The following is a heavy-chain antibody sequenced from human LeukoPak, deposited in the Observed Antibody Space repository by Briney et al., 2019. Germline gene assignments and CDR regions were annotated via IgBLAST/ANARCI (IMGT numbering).Heavy chain of an antibody. CDR3: ARLGYCRSTSCYRSYYYYMDV. CDR2: INHSGST. Sequence: PSETLSLTFAVYGGSFSGYYWSWIRQPPGKGLEWIGEINHSGSTNYNPSLNSRVTISVDTSKDQFSLKLSSVTAADTAVYYCARLGYCRSTSCYRSYYYYMDVWGKGTTVTVSS. J-gene: IGHJ6*03. V-gene: IGHV4-34*01. CDR1: GGSFSGYY. D-gene: IGHD2-2*02.